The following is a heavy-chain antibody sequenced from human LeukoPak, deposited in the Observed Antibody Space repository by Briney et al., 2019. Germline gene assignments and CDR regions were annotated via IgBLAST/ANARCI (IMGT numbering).Heavy chain of an antibody. CDR3: AKRVVVGATSPYSDLQH. V-gene: IGHV3-23*01. Sequence: GGSLRLSCAASGFIFSSYAMGWVRQAPGKGLEWVSAISGIGDTTHYADSVKGRFTISRDNSKNTLFLQMDSLRGEDTAVYYCAKRVVVGATSPYSDLQHWGQGTLVTVSS. CDR2: ISGIGDTT. D-gene: IGHD1-26*01. CDR1: GFIFSSYA. J-gene: IGHJ1*01.